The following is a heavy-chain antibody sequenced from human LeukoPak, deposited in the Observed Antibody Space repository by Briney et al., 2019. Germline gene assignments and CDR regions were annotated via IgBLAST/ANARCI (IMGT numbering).Heavy chain of an antibody. CDR3: AKARNYDILTGLSDY. J-gene: IGHJ4*02. D-gene: IGHD3-9*01. V-gene: IGHV3-23*01. CDR1: GFTFSSYA. Sequence: PGGSLRLSCAASGFTFSSYAMSWVRQAPGKGLEWVSAISGSGGSTYYADSVKGRFTISRDNSKNTLYLQMNSLRAEDTAVYYCAKARNYDILTGLSDYWGQGTLVTVSS. CDR2: ISGSGGST.